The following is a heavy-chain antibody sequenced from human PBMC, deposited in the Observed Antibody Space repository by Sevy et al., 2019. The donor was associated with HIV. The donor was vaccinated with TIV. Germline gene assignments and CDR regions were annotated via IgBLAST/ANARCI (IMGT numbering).Heavy chain of an antibody. CDR3: ARVRTTVVTYFDY. V-gene: IGHV4-59*01. D-gene: IGHD4-17*01. CDR1: GGSISSYY. Sequence: SETLSLTCTVSGGSISSYYWSWIRQPPGKGLEWIGYIYYSGSTNYNPSLKSRVTISVDTSKNQFSLKLSSVTAADTAVYYCARVRTTVVTYFDYSGQGTLVTVSS. CDR2: IYYSGST. J-gene: IGHJ4*02.